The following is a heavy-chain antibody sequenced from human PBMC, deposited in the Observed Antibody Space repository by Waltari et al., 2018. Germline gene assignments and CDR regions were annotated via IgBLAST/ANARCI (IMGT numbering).Heavy chain of an antibody. CDR3: AKEASGSPLGWYYGMDV. Sequence: QVQLVQSGAEVKKPGSSVKVSCKASGGTFSSYAISWVRQAPGQGLEWMGGIIPIFGTANYAQKFQGRVTITADESTSTAYMELSSLRSEDTAVYYCAKEASGSPLGWYYGMDVWGQGTTVTVSS. CDR2: IIPIFGTA. D-gene: IGHD3-10*01. V-gene: IGHV1-69*13. J-gene: IGHJ6*02. CDR1: GGTFSSYA.